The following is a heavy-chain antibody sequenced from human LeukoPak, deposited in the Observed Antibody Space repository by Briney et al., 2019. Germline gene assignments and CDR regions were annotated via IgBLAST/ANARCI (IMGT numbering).Heavy chain of an antibody. CDR3: ARLVLGWSPLGYAFDI. Sequence: ASVKVSCKASGGTFSSYAMNWVRQAPGQGLEWMGWINTNTGNPTYAQGFTGRFVFSLDTSVSTAYLQISSLKAEDTAVYYCARLVLGWSPLGYAFDIWGQGTMVTVSS. D-gene: IGHD2-8*01. CDR1: GGTFSSYA. CDR2: INTNTGNP. J-gene: IGHJ3*02. V-gene: IGHV7-4-1*02.